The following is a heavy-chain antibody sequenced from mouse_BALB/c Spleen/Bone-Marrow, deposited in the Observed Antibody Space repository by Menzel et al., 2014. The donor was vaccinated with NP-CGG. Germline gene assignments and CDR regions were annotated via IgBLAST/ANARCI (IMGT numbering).Heavy chain of an antibody. Sequence: EVQLQQSGPELIKPGASVKMPCKASGYTFTSYVIHWVKQKPGQGLKWIGYTNPYNDGTKYNEKFKGKATLTSDKSSSTAYMDLSSLASEDSAVYYCVRGVYYDYDEGALDYWGQGTSVTVSS. CDR3: VRGVYYDYDEGALDY. V-gene: IGHV1-14*01. D-gene: IGHD2-4*01. CDR2: TNPYNDGT. J-gene: IGHJ4*01. CDR1: GYTFTSYV.